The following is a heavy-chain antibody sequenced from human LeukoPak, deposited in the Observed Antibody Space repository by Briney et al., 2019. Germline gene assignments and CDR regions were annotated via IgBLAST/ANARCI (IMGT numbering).Heavy chain of an antibody. CDR1: GGSISSYY. CDR3: ARESWLRFYNAFDI. V-gene: IGHV4-59*01. Sequence: SETLSLTCTVSGGSISSYYWSWIRQPPGKGLEWTGYIYYSGSTNYNPSLKSRVTISVDTSKNQFSLKLSSVTAADTAVYYCARESWLRFYNAFDIWGQGTMVTVSS. D-gene: IGHD5-12*01. J-gene: IGHJ3*02. CDR2: IYYSGST.